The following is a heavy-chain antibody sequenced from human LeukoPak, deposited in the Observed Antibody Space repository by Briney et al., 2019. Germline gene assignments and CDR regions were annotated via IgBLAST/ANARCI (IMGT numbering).Heavy chain of an antibody. J-gene: IGHJ4*02. Sequence: ASVKVSCKASGYTFTNYGISWVRQAPGQGLEWMGWISAWNGNTNYAQKLQGRVTMTTDTATSTAYMDLRSLRSDDTAIYYCARLLGLSINTPVDYWGQGTLVTVSS. CDR1: GYTFTNYG. D-gene: IGHD4/OR15-4a*01. CDR2: ISAWNGNT. CDR3: ARLLGLSINTPVDY. V-gene: IGHV1-18*01.